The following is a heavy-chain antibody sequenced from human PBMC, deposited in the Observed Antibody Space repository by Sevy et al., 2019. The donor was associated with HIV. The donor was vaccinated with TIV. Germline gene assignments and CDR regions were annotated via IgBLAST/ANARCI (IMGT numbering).Heavy chain of an antibody. V-gene: IGHV1-69*13. D-gene: IGHD3-9*01. CDR1: GGIFRTYG. J-gene: IGHJ4*02. Sequence: ASVKVSCKASGGIFRTYGISWVRQAPGQGPEWVGGIIPILGTTNYAQKFQGRVTISADEYTKTVHMELSSLRSEDTGVYYCARGGGNDWYYFDYWGQETLVTVSS. CDR2: IIPILGTT. CDR3: ARGGGNDWYYFDY.